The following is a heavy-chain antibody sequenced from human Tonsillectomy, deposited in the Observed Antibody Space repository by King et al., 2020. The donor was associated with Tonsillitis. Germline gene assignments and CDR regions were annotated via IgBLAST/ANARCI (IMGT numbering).Heavy chain of an antibody. CDR2: IYSGGSST. Sequence: VQLVESGGGLVQPGGSLRLSCAASGFTFSSYAMSWVRQAPGKGLEWVSVIYSGGSSTYYADSVKGRFTISRDNSKNTLYLQMNSLRAEDTAVYYCAKDREVRGVIITRRWGGMDVWGQGTTVTVSS. CDR1: GFTFSSYA. CDR3: AKDREVRGVIITRRWGGMDV. V-gene: IGHV3-23*03. J-gene: IGHJ6*02. D-gene: IGHD3-10*01.